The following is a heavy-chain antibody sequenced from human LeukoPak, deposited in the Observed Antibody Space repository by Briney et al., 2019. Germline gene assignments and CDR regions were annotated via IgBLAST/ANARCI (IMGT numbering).Heavy chain of an antibody. V-gene: IGHV4-59*12. CDR3: ARLPRYGGYDHFDY. CDR2: IYYRGTT. CDR1: GDSIDSYY. D-gene: IGHD5-12*01. J-gene: IGHJ4*02. Sequence: SETLSLTCTVSGDSIDSYYWSWIRQPTGKGLEWIGYIYYRGTTSYNPFLKSRVTISVDTSKNQFSLKLNSVTAADTAVYYCARLPRYGGYDHFDYWGQGILVIVSS.